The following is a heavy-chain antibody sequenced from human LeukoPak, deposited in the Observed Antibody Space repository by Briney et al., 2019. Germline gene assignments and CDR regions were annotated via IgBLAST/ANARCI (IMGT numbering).Heavy chain of an antibody. CDR2: IHPNSGAT. J-gene: IGHJ5*02. CDR1: GYTFIDHY. D-gene: IGHD1-26*01. Sequence: ASVMVSCKASGYTFIDHYIQWVRQAPGQGLEWMGWIHPNSGATTSAQKFQGRVTMTRDVSISTAYMEVSSLTSDGTAMYYCARGVGATYNRFDPWGQGTLVTVSS. CDR3: ARGVGATYNRFDP. V-gene: IGHV1-2*02.